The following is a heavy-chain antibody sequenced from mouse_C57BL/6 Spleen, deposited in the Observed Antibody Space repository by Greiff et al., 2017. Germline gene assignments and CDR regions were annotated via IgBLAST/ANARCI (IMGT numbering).Heavy chain of an antibody. D-gene: IGHD2-4*01. Sequence: VQLQQPGAELVKPGASVKMSCKASGYTFTSYWITWVKQRPGQGLEWIGDIYPGSGSTNYNEKFKSKATLTVDTSSSTAYMQLSSLTSEDSAVYYCARGRRYDYDVGYAMDYWGQGTSVTVSS. CDR3: ARGRRYDYDVGYAMDY. J-gene: IGHJ4*01. CDR1: GYTFTSYW. CDR2: IYPGSGST. V-gene: IGHV1-55*01.